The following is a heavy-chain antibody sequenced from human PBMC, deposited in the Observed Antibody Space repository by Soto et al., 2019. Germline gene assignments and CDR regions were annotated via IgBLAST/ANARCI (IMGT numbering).Heavy chain of an antibody. D-gene: IGHD3-22*01. Sequence: SETLSLTCTVSGGSISSYYWSWIRQPPGKGLEWIGYIYYSGSTNYNPSLKSRVTISVDTSKNQFSLKLSSVTAADTAVYYCARAHTSYYYDSSGSPFGYWGQGTLVTVSS. V-gene: IGHV4-59*01. J-gene: IGHJ4*02. CDR2: IYYSGST. CDR1: GGSISSYY. CDR3: ARAHTSYYYDSSGSPFGY.